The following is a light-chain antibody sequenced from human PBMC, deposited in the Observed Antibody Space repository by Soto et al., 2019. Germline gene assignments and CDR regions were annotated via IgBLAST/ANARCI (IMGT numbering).Light chain of an antibody. CDR3: CSYADTSTFWVV. CDR1: SSDFGGYNV. Sequence: QLVLTQPASVSGSPGQSITISCSGTSSDFGGYNVVSWYQQHPGKAPKLIIYEGTKRPSGVSNRFSGSKSGNAASLTISGLQTEDEADYYCCSYADTSTFWVVFGGGTKLTVL. CDR2: EGT. J-gene: IGLJ3*02. V-gene: IGLV2-23*03.